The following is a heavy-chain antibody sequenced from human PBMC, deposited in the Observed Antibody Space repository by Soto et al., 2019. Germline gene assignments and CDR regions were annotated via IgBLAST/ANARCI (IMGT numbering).Heavy chain of an antibody. V-gene: IGHV1-18*01. D-gene: IGHD3-22*01. J-gene: IGHJ4*01. CDR1: GYTFTRYG. CDR3: ARDCRPRAGGYYDSSGYYANFDY. Sequence: ASGKVSCKASGYTFTRYGISWVRQAPGQGLEWMGWISAYNGNTNYAQKLQGRVTMTTDTSTSTAYMELRSLRSDDTAVYYCARDCRPRAGGYYDSSGYYANFDYWG. CDR2: ISAYNGNT.